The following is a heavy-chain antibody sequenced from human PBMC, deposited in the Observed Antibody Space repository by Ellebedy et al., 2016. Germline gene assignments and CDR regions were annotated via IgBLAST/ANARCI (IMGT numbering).Heavy chain of an antibody. Sequence: GESLKISXAASGFIFSYYGMNWVRQAPGKGLEWVAFISYDGSKKYYADSVKGRFTISRDNSKNTLLLQMNSLRDEDTAVYYCAKTANCGGDCWAEYFQHWGQGTLVTVSS. CDR1: GFIFSYYG. J-gene: IGHJ1*01. CDR2: ISYDGSKK. D-gene: IGHD2-21*02. V-gene: IGHV3-30*18. CDR3: AKTANCGGDCWAEYFQH.